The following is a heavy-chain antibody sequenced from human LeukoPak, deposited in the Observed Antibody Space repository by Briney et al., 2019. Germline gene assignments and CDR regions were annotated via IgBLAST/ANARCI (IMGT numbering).Heavy chain of an antibody. Sequence: VASVKVSCKAFGYTFTSNYMHWVRQAPGQGLEWMGGIIPIFGTANYAQKFQGRVTITADESTSTAYMELSSLRSVDTAVYYCARVFQKQLSDYWGQGSLVTVSS. D-gene: IGHD6-13*01. CDR1: GYTFTSNY. J-gene: IGHJ4*02. CDR3: ARVFQKQLSDY. V-gene: IGHV1-69*13. CDR2: IIPIFGTA.